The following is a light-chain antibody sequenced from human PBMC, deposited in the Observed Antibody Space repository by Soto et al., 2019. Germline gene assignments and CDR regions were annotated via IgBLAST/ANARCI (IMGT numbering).Light chain of an antibody. J-gene: IGKJ4*01. Sequence: EIVLTQSPATLSLSPGERATLSCRASQSVTTYLAWYQQKPGQVPRLLIYDASSRATGIPARFSGSGSGTDFTLTISSLEPEDFAFYYCLQRSNWPPLLSFGGGTKVEIK. CDR2: DAS. V-gene: IGKV3-11*01. CDR1: QSVTTY. CDR3: LQRSNWPPLLS.